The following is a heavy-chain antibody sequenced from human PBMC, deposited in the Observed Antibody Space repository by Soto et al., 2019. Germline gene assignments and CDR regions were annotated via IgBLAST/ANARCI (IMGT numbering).Heavy chain of an antibody. D-gene: IGHD4-17*01. J-gene: IGHJ4*02. Sequence: GGSLRLCCAASGFTFSRYWMSGVRQAPGKGPEWVANIKQDGSEKYYVDSVKGRFTISRDNAKNSLYLQMNSLRADDTAVYYCASRGDYVDYWGQGTLVTVSS. CDR2: IKQDGSEK. CDR1: GFTFSRYW. V-gene: IGHV3-7*05. CDR3: ASRGDYVDY.